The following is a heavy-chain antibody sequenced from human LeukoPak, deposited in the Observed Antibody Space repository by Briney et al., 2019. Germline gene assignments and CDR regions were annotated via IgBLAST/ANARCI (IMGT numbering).Heavy chain of an antibody. Sequence: GESLKISCKGSGYNFTSYWISWVRQLPGKGLEWMGRIDPSDSYTNYSPSFQGHVTISADKSISTAYLQWSSLKASDTAMYYCARRHYYGSGSYPYWGQGTLVPVSS. D-gene: IGHD3-10*01. V-gene: IGHV5-10-1*01. J-gene: IGHJ4*02. CDR2: IDPSDSYT. CDR1: GYNFTSYW. CDR3: ARRHYYGSGSYPY.